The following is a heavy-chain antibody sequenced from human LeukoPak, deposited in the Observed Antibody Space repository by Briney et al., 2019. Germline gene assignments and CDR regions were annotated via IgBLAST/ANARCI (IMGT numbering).Heavy chain of an antibody. Sequence: SGTLSLTCTVSGGSISSSSYYWGWIRQPPGKGLEWIGSIYYSGSTYYNPSLKSRVTISVDTSKNQFSLKLSPVTAADTAVYYCAILPDYDYVWGSYRPFDYWGQGTLVTVSS. CDR3: AILPDYDYVWGSYRPFDY. CDR2: IYYSGST. CDR1: GGSISSSSYY. J-gene: IGHJ4*02. D-gene: IGHD3-16*02. V-gene: IGHV4-39*01.